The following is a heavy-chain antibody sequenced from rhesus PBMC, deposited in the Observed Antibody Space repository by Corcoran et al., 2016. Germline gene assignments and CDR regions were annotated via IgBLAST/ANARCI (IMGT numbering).Heavy chain of an antibody. D-gene: IGHD6-25*01. CDR1: GYSISSNY. Sequence: QVQLQESGPGLVKPSETLSLTCAVSGYSISSNYWSWIRQPPGKGQEWIGYIYGSSGSTYSNPSLKSRCTISTYTSKNQFSLTLSSVTAADTAVYYCARVSGSWNDEYFEFWGQGALVTVSS. J-gene: IGHJ1*01. CDR3: ARVSGSWNDEYFEF. CDR2: IYGSSGST. V-gene: IGHV4-147*01.